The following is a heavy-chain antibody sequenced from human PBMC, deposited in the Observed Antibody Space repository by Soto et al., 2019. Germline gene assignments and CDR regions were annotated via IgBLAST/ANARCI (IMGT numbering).Heavy chain of an antibody. CDR1: GNSFTSYW. CDR2: IYPGDSDT. V-gene: IGHV5-51*01. J-gene: IGHJ6*02. D-gene: IGHD3-3*01. Sequence: XDSLKGSWKGSGNSFTSYWVGLVRQMPGKGLEWMGIIYPGDSDTRYSPSFQGQVTISADKSISTAYLQWSSLKASDTAMYYCARHPTRFDFRSGYKARPTTPSYGMDVCGQGTTVTVSS. CDR3: ARHPTRFDFRSGYKARPTTPSYGMDV.